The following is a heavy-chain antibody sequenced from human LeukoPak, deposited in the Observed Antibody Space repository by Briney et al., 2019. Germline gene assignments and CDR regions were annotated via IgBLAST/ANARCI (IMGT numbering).Heavy chain of an antibody. D-gene: IGHD1-1*01. V-gene: IGHV4-39*01. CDR1: GGSICSSSYY. Sequence: PSETLSVTSTVSGGSICSSSYYWGWIRQPPGKGLGWIGTNNYSESTYYNPSLRSRVTISVDTSKNQFSLKLITVTAADTAVYYCARHGAITTNAFAIWGQGTMVTVSS. J-gene: IGHJ3*02. CDR3: ARHGAITTNAFAI. CDR2: NNYSEST.